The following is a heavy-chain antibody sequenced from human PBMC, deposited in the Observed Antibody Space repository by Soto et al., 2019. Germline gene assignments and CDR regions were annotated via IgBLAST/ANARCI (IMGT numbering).Heavy chain of an antibody. CDR1: GGSISSGDYY. D-gene: IGHD4-17*01. J-gene: IGHJ5*02. CDR3: AREGLDDYVWFDP. CDR2: IYYSGST. V-gene: IGHV4-30-4*01. Sequence: SETLSLTCTVSGGSISSGDYYWSWIRQPPGKGLEWIGYIYYSGSTYYNPPLKSRVAISVDTSKNQFSLKLSSVTAADTAVYYCAREGLDDYVWFDPWGQGTLVTVSS.